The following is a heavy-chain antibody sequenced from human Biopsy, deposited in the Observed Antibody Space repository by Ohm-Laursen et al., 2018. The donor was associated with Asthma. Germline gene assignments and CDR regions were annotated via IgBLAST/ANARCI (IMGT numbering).Heavy chain of an antibody. D-gene: IGHD3-9*01. CDR1: GYNFISFA. CDR3: ARTYYDFLTGQVKDVFGV. Sequence: ASSVKVSCKASGYNFISFAIHWVRQAPGQRLEWMGWVNTGNGDTKYSQKFQGRVTITRDTSASTAYMELRSLRSEDTATYYCARTYYDFLTGQVKDVFGVWGQGTMVTGSS. CDR2: VNTGNGDT. J-gene: IGHJ3*01. V-gene: IGHV1-3*04.